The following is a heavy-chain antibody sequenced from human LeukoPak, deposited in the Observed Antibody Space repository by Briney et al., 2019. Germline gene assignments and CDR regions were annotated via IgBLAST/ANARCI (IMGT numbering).Heavy chain of an antibody. Sequence: GRSLRLSCAASGFTFSSYAMHWVRQAPGKGLEWVGVISYDGSNKYYADSVKGRFTISRDNSKNTLYLQMNSLRAEDTAVYYCASVRRGVDYWGQGTLVTVSS. V-gene: IGHV3-30-3*01. CDR3: ASVRRGVDY. CDR1: GFTFSSYA. J-gene: IGHJ4*02. D-gene: IGHD6-25*01. CDR2: ISYDGSNK.